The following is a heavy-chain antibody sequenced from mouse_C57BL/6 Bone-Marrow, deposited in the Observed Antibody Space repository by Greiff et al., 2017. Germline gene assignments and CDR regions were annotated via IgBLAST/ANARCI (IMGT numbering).Heavy chain of an antibody. CDR2: ILPSIGRT. Sequence: VQLQQSGSELRSPGSSVKLSCKDFDSEVFPIAYMSWVRQKPGHGFEWIGGILPSIGRTIYGEKFEDKATLDADTLSNTAYLELNSLTSEDSAIYYCARKGYYGSSFYYFDYWGQGTTLTVSS. CDR3: ARKGYYGSSFYYFDY. CDR1: DSEVFPIAY. J-gene: IGHJ2*01. V-gene: IGHV15-2*01. D-gene: IGHD1-1*01.